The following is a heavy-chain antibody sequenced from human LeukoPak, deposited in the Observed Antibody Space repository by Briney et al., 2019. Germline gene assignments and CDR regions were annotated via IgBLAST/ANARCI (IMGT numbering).Heavy chain of an antibody. V-gene: IGHV1-69*01. CDR2: IIPILGTA. CDR1: GGTFSSYA. Sequence: SVKVSCKSSGGTFSSYAISWVRQAPGQGLAWMGGIIPILGTANYAQKFQGRLTITADESTNTAYMELSSLTSEDTAVYNRPRIVARVRSGYYVDSWGQGTLFTVSS. J-gene: IGHJ4*02. CDR3: PRIVARVRSGYYVDS. D-gene: IGHD2-21*01.